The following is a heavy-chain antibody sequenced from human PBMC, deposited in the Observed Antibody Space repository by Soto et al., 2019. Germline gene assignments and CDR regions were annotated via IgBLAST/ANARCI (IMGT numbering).Heavy chain of an antibody. D-gene: IGHD3-3*01. CDR2: ISYDGSNK. CDR1: GFNFSSYA. CDR3: AREIERLLGC. V-gene: IGHV3-30-3*01. J-gene: IGHJ4*02. Sequence: QVQLVESGGGVVQPGRSLRLSCAASGFNFSSYAMHWVRQAPGKGLEWVAVISYDGSNKYYADSVKGRFTISRDNSKNTLYLQMNSLRAEYTAVYYCAREIERLLGCWGQGTLVTVSS.